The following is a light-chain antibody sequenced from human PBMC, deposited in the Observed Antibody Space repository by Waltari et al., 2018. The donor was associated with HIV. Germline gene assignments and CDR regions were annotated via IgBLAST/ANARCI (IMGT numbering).Light chain of an antibody. Sequence: QAGLTQPPSVSKGLSQTATLTYTGNSNNVGNQGAASLQQHQGHPPKLLSYRNNNRPSGISERLSASRSGNTASLTITGLQPEDEADYYCSAWDSSLSVWVFGGGTKLTVL. J-gene: IGLJ3*02. CDR1: SNNVGNQG. CDR2: RNN. CDR3: SAWDSSLSVWV. V-gene: IGLV10-54*01.